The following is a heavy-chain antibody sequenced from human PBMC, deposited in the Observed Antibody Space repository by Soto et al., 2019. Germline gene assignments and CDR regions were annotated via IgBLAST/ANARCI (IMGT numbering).Heavy chain of an antibody. CDR2: ISHDGVTK. CDR1: GSSFSKYP. D-gene: IGHD4-4*01. Sequence: SLRLSCASSGSSFSKYPMHWVRQTPDKGPEWLAVISHDGVTKNSADSVKGRFSVSRDNSRNRLYLEMNSLRTEDTAMYYCVRGGYSSSWERLDPWGQGTLVTVSS. V-gene: IGHV3-30-3*01. CDR3: VRGGYSSSWERLDP. J-gene: IGHJ5*02.